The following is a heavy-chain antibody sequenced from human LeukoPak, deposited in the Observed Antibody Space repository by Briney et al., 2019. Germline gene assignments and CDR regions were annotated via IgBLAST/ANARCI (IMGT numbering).Heavy chain of an antibody. CDR2: IYYSGST. Sequence: SGTLSLTCTVSGGSISSGTYYWGWIRQPPGKGLEWIGSIYYSGSTYYNPSLKSRVTISVDTSKNQFSLKLSSVTAADTAVYYCARPRTYYYYMDVWGKGTTVTVSS. J-gene: IGHJ6*03. CDR3: ARPRTYYYYMDV. CDR1: GGSISSGTYY. V-gene: IGHV4-39*01.